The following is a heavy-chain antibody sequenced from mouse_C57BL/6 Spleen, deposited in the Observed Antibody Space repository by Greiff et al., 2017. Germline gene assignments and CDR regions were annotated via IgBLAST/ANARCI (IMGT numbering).Heavy chain of an antibody. J-gene: IGHJ1*03. Sequence: VQLQQSGAELVRPGTSVKVSCKASGYAFTNYLIEWVKQRPGQGLEWIGVINPGSGGTNYNEKFKGKATLTADKSSSTAYMQLSSLTSEDSAVYFCARSEGYDYWYFDVWGTGTTVTVSS. CDR2: INPGSGGT. V-gene: IGHV1-54*01. CDR3: ARSEGYDYWYFDV. D-gene: IGHD2-2*01. CDR1: GYAFTNYL.